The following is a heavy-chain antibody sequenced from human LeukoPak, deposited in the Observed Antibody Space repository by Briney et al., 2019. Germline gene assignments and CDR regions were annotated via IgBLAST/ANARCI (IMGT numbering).Heavy chain of an antibody. Sequence: GGSLRLSCAASGFTFSSYGMHWVRQAPGKGLEWVAIIWYDGNNKYYADSVKGRFTVSRDNSKNTLYLQMNSLRAEDTAVYYCARDLYYYDSSGLEFGYWGQGTLVTVSS. J-gene: IGHJ4*02. CDR2: IWYDGNNK. V-gene: IGHV3-33*01. CDR3: ARDLYYYDSSGLEFGY. D-gene: IGHD3-22*01. CDR1: GFTFSSYG.